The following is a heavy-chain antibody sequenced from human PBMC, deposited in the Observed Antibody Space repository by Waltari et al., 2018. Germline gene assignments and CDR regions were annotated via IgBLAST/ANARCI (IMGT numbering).Heavy chain of an antibody. CDR3: ARDDGVRTVDY. J-gene: IGHJ4*02. CDR2: IKPDGTET. CDR1: GFTFGSYW. Sequence: QLVESGGGLVQPGGSLRLSCEVSGFTFGSYWMSWVRQTPGKGREWGANIKPDGTETYYVDSVKGRFTISRDNAKNSLFLQMNSLRAEHTAVYYCARDDGVRTVDYWGQGTLVTVSS. V-gene: IGHV3-7*01. D-gene: IGHD4-17*01.